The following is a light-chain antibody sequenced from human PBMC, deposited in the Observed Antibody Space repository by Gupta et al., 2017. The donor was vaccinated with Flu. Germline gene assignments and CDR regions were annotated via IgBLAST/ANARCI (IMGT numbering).Light chain of an antibody. Sequence: IQMTQSPSSLSASVGVRVTITCQASQDISDYLNWYQQKPGKAPKLMIYDASKVETGVPSRFSGRGSGTYFTLTISSRQPDDFATYYCQHEDNLPLAFGQGTRLDIK. CDR3: QHEDNLPLA. V-gene: IGKV1-33*01. CDR2: DAS. CDR1: QDISDY. J-gene: IGKJ5*01.